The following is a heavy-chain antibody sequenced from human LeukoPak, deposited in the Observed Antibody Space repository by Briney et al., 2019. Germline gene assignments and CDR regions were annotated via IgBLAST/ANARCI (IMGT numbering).Heavy chain of an antibody. J-gene: IGHJ3*02. CDR2: INPNGGGT. CDR1: GYTLTGYY. D-gene: IGHD1-26*01. V-gene: IGHV1-2*02. CDR3: ARGLVGADQANAFDI. Sequence: KPGASVTVSCRASGYTLTGYYMQWVRQAPGEGREWVGWINPNGGGTNYAQKFQGRVTMTRDTSISTAYMELSRLRSDDTAVYYCARGLVGADQANAFDIWGQGTMVTVSS.